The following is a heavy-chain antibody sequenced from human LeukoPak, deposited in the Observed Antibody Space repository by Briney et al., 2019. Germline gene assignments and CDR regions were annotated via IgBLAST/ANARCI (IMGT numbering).Heavy chain of an antibody. J-gene: IGHJ4*02. V-gene: IGHV4-59*08. D-gene: IGHD2-2*03. Sequence: KASETLSLTCTVSGGSISSYYWSWIRQPPGKGLEWIGYIYYSGSTNYNPSLKSRVTISVDTSKNQFSLKLSSVTAADTAVYYCARRGYCGSASCGYFDLWGQGTLVTVTS. CDR3: ARRGYCGSASCGYFDL. CDR2: IYYSGST. CDR1: GGSISSYY.